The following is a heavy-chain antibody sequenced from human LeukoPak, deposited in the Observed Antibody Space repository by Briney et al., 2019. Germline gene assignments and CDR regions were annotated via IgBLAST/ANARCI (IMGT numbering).Heavy chain of an antibody. J-gene: IGHJ4*02. D-gene: IGHD3-22*01. V-gene: IGHV3-15*01. Sequence: GGSLRLSCAASGFTFSNAWMSWVRQAPGKGLEWVGRIKSKTDGGTTDYAAPVKGRLPISRDDSKSTLYLQMNSLKTEDTAVYYCTTGEALYYYDSSGYSFDYWGQGTLVTVSS. CDR1: GFTFSNAW. CDR2: IKSKTDGGTT. CDR3: TTGEALYYYDSSGYSFDY.